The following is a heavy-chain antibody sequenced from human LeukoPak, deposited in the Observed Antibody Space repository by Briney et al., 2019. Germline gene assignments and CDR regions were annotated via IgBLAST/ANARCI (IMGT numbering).Heavy chain of an antibody. V-gene: IGHV4-30-4*01. J-gene: IGHJ4*02. D-gene: IGHD2-2*01. Sequence: SQTLSLTCTVSGGSITSGDYSWSWIRQPPGKGLEWIGYIYYSGSTYYPPSLKSRVTISVDTSNTQFSLTLSSVTAADTAVYYCARRRCGTTTSCSVDSWGQGTLVTVSS. CDR2: IYYSGST. CDR1: GGSITSGDYS. CDR3: ARRRCGTTTSCSVDS.